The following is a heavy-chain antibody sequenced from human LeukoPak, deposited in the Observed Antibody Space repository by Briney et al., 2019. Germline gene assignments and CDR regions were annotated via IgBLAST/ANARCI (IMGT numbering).Heavy chain of an antibody. CDR3: AKDHHYYGSGSYLKIDY. J-gene: IGHJ4*02. CDR2: IRYDGSNK. CDR1: GFTLSSYG. Sequence: GGSLRLSCAASGFTLSSYGMHWVRQAPGKGLEWVAFIRYDGSNKYYADSVKGRFTISRDNSKNTLYLQMNSLRAEDTAVYYCAKDHHYYGSGSYLKIDYWGQGTLVTVSS. D-gene: IGHD3-10*01. V-gene: IGHV3-30*02.